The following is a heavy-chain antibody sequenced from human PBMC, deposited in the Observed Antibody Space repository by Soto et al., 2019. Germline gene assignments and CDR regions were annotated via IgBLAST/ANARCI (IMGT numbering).Heavy chain of an antibody. J-gene: IGHJ4*02. Sequence: GGSLRLSCAASGFSFSKFAMHWVRQAPGKGLECVAVIWFDGTNRDYADSVKGRFTVSRDNSKSTLSLQMNNLRAEDTGVYYCAREGHSSGYLVYFDSWGQGTGVTVSS. D-gene: IGHD3-22*01. CDR1: GFSFSKFA. V-gene: IGHV3-33*01. CDR2: IWFDGTNR. CDR3: AREGHSSGYLVYFDS.